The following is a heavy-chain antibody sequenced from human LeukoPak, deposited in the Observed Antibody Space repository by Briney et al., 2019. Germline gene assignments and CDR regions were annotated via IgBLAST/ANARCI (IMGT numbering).Heavy chain of an antibody. V-gene: IGHV4-34*01. CDR1: GGSFSGYY. D-gene: IGHD3-22*01. CDR2: INHGGST. Sequence: SETLSLTCAVYGGSFSGYYWSWIRQPPGKRLEWIGEINHGGSTNYNPSLESRVTISADTSKNQFSLRLSSVTAADTAVYYCARAPDYDSSGQDAFDIWGPGTLLTVSS. CDR3: ARAPDYDSSGQDAFDI. J-gene: IGHJ3*02.